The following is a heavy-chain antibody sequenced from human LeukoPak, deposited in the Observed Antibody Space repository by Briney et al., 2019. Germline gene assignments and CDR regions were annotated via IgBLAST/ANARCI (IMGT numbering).Heavy chain of an antibody. J-gene: IGHJ6*02. Sequence: ASVTVSFKSSGYSFTNYYLHWVRQAPGQGLEYMGIINPSGGSSGGNTTYAQKFQGGVTMTTDTSTSTAYMELRSLRSDDTAVYYCARTVGIGPDIVATIKKNYYYYGMDVWGQGTTVTVSS. V-gene: IGHV1-46*01. CDR3: ARTVGIGPDIVATIKKNYYYYGMDV. CDR1: GYSFTNYY. D-gene: IGHD5-12*01. CDR2: INPSGGSSGGNT.